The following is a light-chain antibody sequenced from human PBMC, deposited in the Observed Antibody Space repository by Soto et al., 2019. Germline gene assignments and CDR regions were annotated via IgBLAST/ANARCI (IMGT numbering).Light chain of an antibody. J-gene: IGKJ2*01. Sequence: IVLTQSPATLSLSPGERATLSCSASPSVSSYLAWYQHKPGQAPRLLIHDASNRASAVPARFSGRGPGTDVTLISSSLALNDFGVYYGEERSNWPYTFGQGTKLDIK. CDR3: EERSNWPYT. CDR1: PSVSSY. V-gene: IGKV3-11*01. CDR2: DAS.